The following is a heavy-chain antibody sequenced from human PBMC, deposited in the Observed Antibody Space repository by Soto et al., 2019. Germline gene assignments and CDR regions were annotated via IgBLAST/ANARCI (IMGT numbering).Heavy chain of an antibody. Sequence: EVQLVESGGGLVQPGGSLRLSCAASGFTFSDHYVDWVRQAPGKGLEWVGRSRNKVNSYTTEYAASVKGRFTVSRDDSKNTLYLQMDSLKAEDTAVYYCAREDRKEDYSIDAFDIWGQGTMVPVSS. CDR1: GFTFSDHY. V-gene: IGHV3-72*01. CDR3: AREDRKEDYSIDAFDI. CDR2: SRNKVNSYTT. J-gene: IGHJ3*02. D-gene: IGHD2-15*01.